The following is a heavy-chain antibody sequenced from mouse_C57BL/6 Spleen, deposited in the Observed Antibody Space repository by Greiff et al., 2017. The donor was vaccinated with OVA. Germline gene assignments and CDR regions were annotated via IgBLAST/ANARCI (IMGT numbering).Heavy chain of an antibody. CDR2: IDPANGNT. V-gene: IGHV14-3*01. Sequence: EVKLVESVAELVRPGASVKLSCTASGFNIKNTYMHWVKQRPEQGLEWIGRIDPANGNTKYAPKFQGKATITADTSSNTAYLQLSSLTSEDTAIYYCARYYYGSSYWYFDVWGTGTTVTVSS. D-gene: IGHD1-1*01. CDR3: ARYYYGSSYWYFDV. J-gene: IGHJ1*03. CDR1: GFNIKNTY.